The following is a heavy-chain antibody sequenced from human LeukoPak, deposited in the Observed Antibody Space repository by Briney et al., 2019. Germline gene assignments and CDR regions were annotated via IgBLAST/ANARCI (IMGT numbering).Heavy chain of an antibody. CDR3: ARAYCSGGSCYYFDY. J-gene: IGHJ4*02. V-gene: IGHV3-48*03. Sequence: GGSLRLSCAASGFTFSSYEMNWVRQAPGKGLEWVSYISSSGSTIYYADSVKGRFTISRDNAKNSLYLQMNSLRAEDTAVYYCARAYCSGGSCYYFDYWGQGTLVPVSS. CDR1: GFTFSSYE. CDR2: ISSSGSTI. D-gene: IGHD2-15*01.